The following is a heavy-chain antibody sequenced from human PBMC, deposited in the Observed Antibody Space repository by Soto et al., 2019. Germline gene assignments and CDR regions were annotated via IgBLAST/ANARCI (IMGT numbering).Heavy chain of an antibody. CDR3: ARSSSSGRSPLCHYGMDV. Sequence: PVGSLRLSCPASGFTFRRYEMNWVSQAPGKGVEGVSYISSSGSSIYYADSVEGRFTISRDNAKNSLFLQMNSLRAEDTAVYYCARSSSSGRSPLCHYGMDVWGQGTTDTVSS. CDR1: GFTFRRYE. J-gene: IGHJ6*02. D-gene: IGHD6-19*01. CDR2: ISSSGSSI. V-gene: IGHV3-48*03.